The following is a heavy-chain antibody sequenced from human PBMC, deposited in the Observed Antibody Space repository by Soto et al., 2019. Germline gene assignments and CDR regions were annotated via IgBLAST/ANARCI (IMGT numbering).Heavy chain of an antibody. CDR3: VYCSGGSCYPYGMDV. CDR1: GFTFSSYG. J-gene: IGHJ6*02. Sequence: AGGSLRLSCAASGFTFSSYGMHWVRQAPGKGLEWVAVIWYDGSNKYYADSVKGRFTISRDNSKNTLYLQMNSLRAEDTAVYYCVYCSGGSCYPYGMDVWGQGTTVTVSS. V-gene: IGHV3-33*01. D-gene: IGHD2-15*01. CDR2: IWYDGSNK.